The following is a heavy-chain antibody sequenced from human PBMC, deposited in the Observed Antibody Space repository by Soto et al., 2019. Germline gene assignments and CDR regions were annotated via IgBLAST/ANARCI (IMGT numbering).Heavy chain of an antibody. CDR3: AKGGHIDF. Sequence: GESLTLSCAASRLSFSTYWMSWVRQVPGTGLEWVANIKADGSETYYVDSVRGRSTISRDNAKTSLYLQMNSLRAEDRAVYYCAKGGHIDFCGQGTLVTVSS. CDR1: RLSFSTYW. CDR2: IKADGSET. V-gene: IGHV3-7*01. D-gene: IGHD3-16*01. J-gene: IGHJ4*02.